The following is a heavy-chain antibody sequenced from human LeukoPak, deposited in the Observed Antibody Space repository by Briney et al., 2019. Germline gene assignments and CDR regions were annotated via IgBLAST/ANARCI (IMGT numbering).Heavy chain of an antibody. J-gene: IGHJ6*03. CDR1: GYIFTSYF. V-gene: IGHV1-46*01. Sequence: GASVKVSCKASGYIFTSYFMHWVRQAPGQGLEWMGLINPSGGSTRYAQKFQGRVTMTRDMSTSTVYMELSSLRSEDTAVYYCARGQYSSGFLHGPYYYYYMDVWGKGTTVTISS. CDR3: ARGQYSSGFLHGPYYYYYMDV. D-gene: IGHD6-19*01. CDR2: INPSGGST.